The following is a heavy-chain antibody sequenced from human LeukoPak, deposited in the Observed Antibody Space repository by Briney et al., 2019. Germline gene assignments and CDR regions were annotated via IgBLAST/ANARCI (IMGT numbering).Heavy chain of an antibody. V-gene: IGHV3-74*01. J-gene: IGHJ4*02. D-gene: IGHD5-18*01. CDR2: INSDGSST. CDR1: GFTFSGYE. CDR3: ARPGYSYGYYFDY. Sequence: PGGSLRLSCEGSGFTFSGYEMNWVRQAPGKGLVWVSRINSDGSSTSYADSVKGRFTISRDNAKNTLYLQMNSLRAEDTAVYYCARPGYSYGYYFDYWGQGTLVTASS.